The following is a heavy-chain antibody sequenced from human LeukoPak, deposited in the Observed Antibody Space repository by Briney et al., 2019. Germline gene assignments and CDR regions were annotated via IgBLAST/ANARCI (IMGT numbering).Heavy chain of an antibody. V-gene: IGHV3-23*01. J-gene: IGHJ4*02. Sequence: PGGSLRLSCAASGFTFSSSTMTWVRQAPGKGLEWVSLIGGSDYRTYYADSVKGRFTISRDNFKNTLYLQMISLRPEDTAIYYCAKFSYDSSGYYDAAPLNSWGQGTLITVFS. D-gene: IGHD3-22*01. CDR1: GFTFSSST. CDR3: AKFSYDSSGYYDAAPLNS. CDR2: IGGSDYRT.